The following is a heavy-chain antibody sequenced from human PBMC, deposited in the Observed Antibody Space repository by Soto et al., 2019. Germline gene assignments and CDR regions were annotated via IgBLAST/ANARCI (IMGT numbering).Heavy chain of an antibody. Sequence: GGSLRLSCEASGFTFSSYSMNWVRQAPGKGLEWVSSITSSSSHMYYADSVKGRFTISRDNAKNSLYLLLNSLRDEDTAVYYCTRANYGSGSNYYYGLGVWGQGTTVTVSS. CDR2: ITSSSSHM. CDR1: GFTFSSYS. D-gene: IGHD3-10*01. CDR3: TRANYGSGSNYYYGLGV. V-gene: IGHV3-21*01. J-gene: IGHJ6*02.